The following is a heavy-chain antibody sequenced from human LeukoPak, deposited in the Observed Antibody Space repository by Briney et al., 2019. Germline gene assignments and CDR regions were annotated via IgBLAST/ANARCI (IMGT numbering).Heavy chain of an antibody. Sequence: GGSLRLSCAPSGFTFSSYWMSWVRQAPGKGLEWVANIKQDGSEKYYVDSVKGRFTISRDNAKNSLYLQMNSLRAEDTAVYYCPREVVSSGWYRGTYFDYWGQGTLVTVSS. CDR2: IKQDGSEK. CDR3: PREVVSSGWYRGTYFDY. V-gene: IGHV3-7*01. CDR1: GFTFSSYW. J-gene: IGHJ4*02. D-gene: IGHD6-19*01.